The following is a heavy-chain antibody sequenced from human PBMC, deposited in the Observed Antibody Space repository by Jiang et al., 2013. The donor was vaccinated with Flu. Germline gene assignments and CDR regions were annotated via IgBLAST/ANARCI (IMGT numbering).Heavy chain of an antibody. J-gene: IGHJ6*02. CDR1: GYTFTSYA. CDR2: INTNTGNP. Sequence: SELKKPGASVKVSCKASGYTFTSYAMNWVRQAPGQGLEWMGWINTNTGNPTYAQGFTGRFVFSLDTSVSTAYLQICSLKAEDTAVYYCARGRALLWFGELSPYYYYYGMDVWGQGTTVTVSS. D-gene: IGHD3-10*01. CDR3: ARGRALLWFGELSPYYYYYGMDV. V-gene: IGHV7-4-1*01.